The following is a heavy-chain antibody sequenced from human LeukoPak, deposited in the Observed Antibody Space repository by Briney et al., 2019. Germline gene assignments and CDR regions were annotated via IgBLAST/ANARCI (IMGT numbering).Heavy chain of an antibody. CDR3: AKSFYDSSPCDY. D-gene: IGHD3-22*01. J-gene: IGHJ4*02. CDR1: GFTFSSYA. V-gene: IGHV3-23*01. Sequence: GGSLRLSCSASGFTFSSYAINWVRQAPGKGLEWVSAIGSNGGSTYYVDSVKGRFTISRDNSKNTLYLQMNSLRAEDTAVYYCAKSFYDSSPCDYWGQGALVTVSS. CDR2: IGSNGGST.